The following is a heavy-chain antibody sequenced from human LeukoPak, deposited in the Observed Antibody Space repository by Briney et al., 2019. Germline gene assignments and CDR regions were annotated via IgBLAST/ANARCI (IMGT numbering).Heavy chain of an antibody. Sequence: SETLSLTCDVSGVSISSSTWWSWVRQPPGKGLEWIGEIHHSGSTNYNPSLKGRVTMSVEKSRNQFSLRLSSVTAADSAVYYCARAPDSSGFYHTFDYWGQGTLVTVSS. CDR3: ARAPDSSGFYHTFDY. J-gene: IGHJ4*02. D-gene: IGHD3-22*01. CDR2: IHHSGST. CDR1: GVSISSSTW. V-gene: IGHV4-4*02.